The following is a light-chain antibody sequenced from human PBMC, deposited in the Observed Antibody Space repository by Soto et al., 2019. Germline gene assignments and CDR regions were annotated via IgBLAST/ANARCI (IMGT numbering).Light chain of an antibody. J-gene: IGKJ1*01. V-gene: IGKV3-20*01. CDR2: DAS. CDR1: QSVSSY. Sequence: EIVLTYYSATRSFWPVERATLSCRASQSVSSYLAWYQQKPGQAPRLLIYDASNRATGIPDRFGGSGSGTDFTLTISRLEPEDFAVYYCQQYGSSQWTFGQGTKVDIK. CDR3: QQYGSSQWT.